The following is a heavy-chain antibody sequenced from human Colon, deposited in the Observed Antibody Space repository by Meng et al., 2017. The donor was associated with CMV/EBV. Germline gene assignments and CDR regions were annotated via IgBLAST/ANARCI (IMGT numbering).Heavy chain of an antibody. J-gene: IGHJ4*02. V-gene: IGHV3-7*01. CDR1: EFTFSNYW. CDR2: IKEDGSEK. Sequence: GGSLRLSCAASEFTFSNYWISWVRQAPGKGLEWVANIKEDGSEKYYLDSVKGRFTISRDNAKKSLYVQMNSLRAEDTAIYYCARDVGVPGTSDSWGQGALVTVSS. D-gene: IGHD3-10*01. CDR3: ARDVGVPGTSDS.